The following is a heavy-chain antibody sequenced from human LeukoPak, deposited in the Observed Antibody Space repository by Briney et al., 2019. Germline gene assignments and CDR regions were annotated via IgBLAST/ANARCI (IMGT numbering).Heavy chain of an antibody. Sequence: TSETLSLTCTVSGGSISNYYWSWIRQPPGKGLEWIGYIYYSGSTNYNPSLKSRVTISVDTSKNQFSLKLSSVTAADTAVYYCARDRLDDYGDYVRYYYYMDVWGKGTTVTVSS. V-gene: IGHV4-59*01. CDR1: GGSISNYY. J-gene: IGHJ6*03. CDR3: ARDRLDDYGDYVRYYYYMDV. CDR2: IYYSGST. D-gene: IGHD4-17*01.